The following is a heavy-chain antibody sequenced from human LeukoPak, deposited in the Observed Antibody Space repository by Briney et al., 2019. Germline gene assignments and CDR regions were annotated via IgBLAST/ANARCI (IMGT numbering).Heavy chain of an antibody. V-gene: IGHV4-59*01. CDR2: IYHSGST. CDR1: GGSISSYY. Sequence: SETLSLTCTVSGGSISSYYWSWIRQPPGKGLEWIGYIYHSGSTKYNPSLKSRVTISVDTSKNQFSLKLSSVTAADTAVYYCARVSSKSGFAYWGQGTLVTVSS. J-gene: IGHJ4*02. D-gene: IGHD5/OR15-5a*01. CDR3: ARVSSKSGFAY.